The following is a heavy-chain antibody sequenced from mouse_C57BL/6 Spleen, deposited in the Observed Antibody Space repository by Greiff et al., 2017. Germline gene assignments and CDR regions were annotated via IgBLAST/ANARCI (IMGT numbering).Heavy chain of an antibody. J-gene: IGHJ3*01. Sequence: EVQLVESGGGLVKPGGSLKLSCAASGFTFSDYGMHWVRQAPEKGLEWVAYISSGSSTIYYADTVKGRFTISRDNAKNTLFLQMTSLRSEDTAMYYCAIYYYGSRLAYWGQGTLVTVSA. V-gene: IGHV5-17*01. CDR3: AIYYYGSRLAY. CDR2: ISSGSSTI. CDR1: GFTFSDYG. D-gene: IGHD1-1*01.